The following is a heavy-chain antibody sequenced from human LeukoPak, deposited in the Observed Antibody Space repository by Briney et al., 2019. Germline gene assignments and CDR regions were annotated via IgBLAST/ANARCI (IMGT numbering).Heavy chain of an antibody. D-gene: IGHD3-16*01. V-gene: IGHV3-23*01. J-gene: IGHJ4*02. CDR2: ISGNGAGT. CDR3: AKDADYFHGGSYLIPFYC. Sequence: PGGSLRLSCAASGFTFSRNAMNWVRQAPGKGLEWVAYISGNGAGTYYADSVKGRFNISRDNSKNTLYLQMNSLRSEDTAVYYCAKDADYFHGGSYLIPFYCWGQGTLVTVSS. CDR1: GFTFSRNA.